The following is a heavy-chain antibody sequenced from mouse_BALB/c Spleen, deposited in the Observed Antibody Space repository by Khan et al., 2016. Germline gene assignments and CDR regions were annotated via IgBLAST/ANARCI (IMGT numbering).Heavy chain of an antibody. J-gene: IGHJ3*01. CDR2: ISSGGSYN. CDR1: GFTFSSYA. CDR3: ARAYSPY. D-gene: IGHD2-12*01. Sequence: EVELVESGGGLVKPGGSLKLSCAASGFTFSSYAMSWVRQSPEKRLEWVTAISSGGSYNYYPATVTGRFTISRDNAKNTLYLEMSSLRSEYTAMYYCARAYSPYWGQGTLVTVSA. V-gene: IGHV5-9-4*01.